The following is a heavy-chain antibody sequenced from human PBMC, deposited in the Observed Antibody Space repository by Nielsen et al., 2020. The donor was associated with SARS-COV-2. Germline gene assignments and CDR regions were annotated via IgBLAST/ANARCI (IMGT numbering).Heavy chain of an antibody. CDR2: MNPNSGNT. V-gene: IGHV1-8*02. J-gene: IGHJ4*02. CDR3: ARGLFDCSGGSCSY. CDR1: GYTFTSYG. D-gene: IGHD2-15*01. Sequence: ASVKVSCKASGYTFTSYGISWVRQATGQGLEWMGWMNPNSGNTGYAQKFQGRVTMTRNTSISTAYMELSSLRSEDTAVYYCARGLFDCSGGSCSYWGQGTLVTVSS.